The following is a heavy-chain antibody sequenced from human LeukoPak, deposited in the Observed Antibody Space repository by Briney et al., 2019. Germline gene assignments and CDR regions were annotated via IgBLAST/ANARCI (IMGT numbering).Heavy chain of an antibody. CDR3: ARTRPPYGDSDYYYYGMDV. D-gene: IGHD4-17*01. Sequence: GGSLRLSCAASGITFSSYWMHWVRQAPGKGLVWVSRINSDGSSTGYADSVKGRFTISRDNAKNTLYLQMNSLRAEDTAVYYCARTRPPYGDSDYYYYGMDVWGQGTTVTVSS. CDR2: INSDGSST. V-gene: IGHV3-74*01. CDR1: GITFSSYW. J-gene: IGHJ6*02.